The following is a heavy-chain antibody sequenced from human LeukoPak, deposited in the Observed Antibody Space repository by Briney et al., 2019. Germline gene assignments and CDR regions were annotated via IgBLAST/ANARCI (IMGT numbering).Heavy chain of an antibody. CDR2: IYNSGRT. J-gene: IGHJ4*02. Sequence: SETLSLTCTVSGASMSNSFWSWIRQPAGKGLEWIGRIYNSGRTNYNPSLKSRVTLSIDTSNNQFSLKLTSVTAADTALYYCARAPAGCGGTCSFDYWGQGTLVTVSS. CDR1: GASMSNSF. D-gene: IGHD2-15*01. V-gene: IGHV4-4*07. CDR3: ARAPAGCGGTCSFDY.